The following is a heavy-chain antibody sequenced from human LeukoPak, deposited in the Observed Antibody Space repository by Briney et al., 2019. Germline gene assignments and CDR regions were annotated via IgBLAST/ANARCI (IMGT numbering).Heavy chain of an antibody. CDR1: GGTFSSYA. D-gene: IGHD6-6*01. CDR3: AREEGGSSSSDF. V-gene: IGHV1-69*05. CDR2: IIPIFGTA. Sequence: SVKVSCKASGGTFSSYAISWVRQAPGQGLEWMGGIIPIFGTANYAQKFQGRVTITTDESTSTAYMELSSLRSEDTAVYYCAREEGGSSSSDFWGQGTLVTVSS. J-gene: IGHJ4*02.